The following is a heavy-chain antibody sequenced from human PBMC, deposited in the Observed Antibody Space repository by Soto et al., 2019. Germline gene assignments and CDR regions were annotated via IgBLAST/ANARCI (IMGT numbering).Heavy chain of an antibody. V-gene: IGHV1-18*01. J-gene: IGHJ5*02. CDR1: GYTFTSYG. CDR2: ISAYNGNT. D-gene: IGHD3-16*01. Sequence: ASVKVSCKASGYTFTSYGISWVRQAPGQGLEWMGWISAYNGNTNYAQKLQGRVTMTTDTSTSTAYMELSSVTAADTAVYYCARQDYHDYVWGRVPNWFDPWGQGTLVTVSS. CDR3: ARQDYHDYVWGRVPNWFDP.